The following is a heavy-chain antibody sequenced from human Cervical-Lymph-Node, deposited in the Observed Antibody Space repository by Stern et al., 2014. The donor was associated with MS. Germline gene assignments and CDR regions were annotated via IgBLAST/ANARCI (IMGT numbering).Heavy chain of an antibody. CDR1: GYTFTSYG. J-gene: IGHJ4*02. CDR3: ARDLSKGSSSWYWDY. CDR2: ISAYNGNT. V-gene: IGHV1-18*01. Sequence: VQLVQSGAEVKKPGASVKVSCKASGYTFTSYGISWVRQAPGQGLEWMGWISAYNGNTNYAQKLQGRVTMTTDTSTSTAYMELRSLRSDDKAVYYCARDLSKGSSSWYWDYWGQGTLVTVSS. D-gene: IGHD6-13*01.